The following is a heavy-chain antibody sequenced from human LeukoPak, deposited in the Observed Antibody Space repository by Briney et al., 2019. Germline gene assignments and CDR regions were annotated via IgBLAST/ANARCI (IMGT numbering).Heavy chain of an antibody. CDR3: TTESDIVEATGGAFDF. J-gene: IGHJ3*01. V-gene: IGHV3-15*01. D-gene: IGHD1-26*01. Sequence: EGSLRLSRAASVFAFSNACMSGVRQTPGEGLEWVCRIKSRTDGGTTDYAAPVKGRFNISRDDSQDTLYLQMNSLKTAHTAVYFCTTESDIVEATGGAFDFWGQGTMVTVSS. CDR1: VFAFSNAC. CDR2: IKSRTDGGTT.